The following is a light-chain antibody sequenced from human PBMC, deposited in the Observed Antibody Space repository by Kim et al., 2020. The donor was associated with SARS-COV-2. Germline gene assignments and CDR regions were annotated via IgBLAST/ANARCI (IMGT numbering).Light chain of an antibody. CDR1: QSVSSSY. CDR3: QQQHT. J-gene: IGKJ2*01. Sequence: GTLSLSPGERATLSGRASQSVSSSYLAWYQQKPGQAPRLLIYGASSRATGIPDRFSGSGSGTDFTLTISRLEPEDFAVYYCQQQHTFGQGTKLEI. V-gene: IGKV3-20*01. CDR2: GAS.